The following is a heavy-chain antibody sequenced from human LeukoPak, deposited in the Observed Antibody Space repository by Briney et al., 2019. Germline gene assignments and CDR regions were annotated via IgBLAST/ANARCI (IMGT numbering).Heavy chain of an antibody. CDR2: ISGSGGST. J-gene: IGHJ4*02. Sequence: GGSLRLSCAASGFTSTNYAMNWVRQAPGKGLEWVSAISGSGGSTYYADSVKGRFTISRDNSKNTLYLQMNSLRAEDTAVYYCAISQGSYYDTSGYLGGDYWGQGTLVTVSS. CDR3: AISQGSYYDTSGYLGGDY. D-gene: IGHD3-22*01. V-gene: IGHV3-23*01. CDR1: GFTSTNYA.